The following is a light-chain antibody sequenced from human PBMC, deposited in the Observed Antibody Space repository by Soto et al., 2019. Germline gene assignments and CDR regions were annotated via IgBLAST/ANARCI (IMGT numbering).Light chain of an antibody. CDR2: GAS. CDR1: QNIYSN. V-gene: IGKV3-15*01. J-gene: IGKJ4*01. Sequence: ILMTQSPASLSVSPGERATLSCRASQNIYSNIAWYQQKPGQAPRLLIYGASTRATGIPARLSGSGSGTEFTLTISSLQSEDFAVYYCQQYKGELTFGGGTKVDIK. CDR3: QQYKGELT.